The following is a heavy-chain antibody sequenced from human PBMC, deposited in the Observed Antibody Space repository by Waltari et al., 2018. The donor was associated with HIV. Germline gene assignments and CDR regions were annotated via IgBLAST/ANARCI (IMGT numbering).Heavy chain of an antibody. J-gene: IGHJ3*02. CDR2: INAGNGNT. CDR1: GYTFPSYA. CDR3: ARGLGYCSSTSCWPDAFDI. D-gene: IGHD2-2*01. V-gene: IGHV1-3*01. Sequence: QVQLVQSGAEVKKPGASVKVSCKASGYTFPSYALHWVRQAPGQRLEWMGWINAGNGNTKYSQKFQGRVTITRDTSASTAYMELSSLRSEDTAVYYCARGLGYCSSTSCWPDAFDIWGQGTMVTVSS.